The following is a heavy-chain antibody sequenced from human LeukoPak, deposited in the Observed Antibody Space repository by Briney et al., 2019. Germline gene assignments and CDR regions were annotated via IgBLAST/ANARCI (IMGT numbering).Heavy chain of an antibody. V-gene: IGHV3-30*18. CDR1: GFTFSSYG. J-gene: IGHJ4*02. CDR3: AKDGGPGNYDSSGYYQPPFDY. D-gene: IGHD3-22*01. Sequence: PGGSLRLSCAASGFTFSSYGMHWVRQAPGKGLEWVAVISYDGSNKYYADSVKGRFTISRDNSKNTLYLQMNSLRAEDTAVYYCAKDGGPGNYDSSGYYQPPFDYWGQGTLVTASS. CDR2: ISYDGSNK.